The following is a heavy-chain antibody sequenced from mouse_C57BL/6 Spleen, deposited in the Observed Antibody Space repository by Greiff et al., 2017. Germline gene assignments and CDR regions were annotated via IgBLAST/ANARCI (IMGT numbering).Heavy chain of an antibody. CDR1: GYTFTSYG. J-gene: IGHJ2*01. CDR3: ARRKGYNDEGYFDY. CDR2: IYPRSGNT. D-gene: IGHD1-3*01. Sequence: QVQLQQSGAELARPGASVKLSCKASGYTFTSYGISWVKQRTGQGLEWIGEIYPRSGNTYYNEKFKGKATLTADKSSSTAYMELRSLTSEDSAVYFCARRKGYNDEGYFDYWGQGTTLTVSS. V-gene: IGHV1-81*01.